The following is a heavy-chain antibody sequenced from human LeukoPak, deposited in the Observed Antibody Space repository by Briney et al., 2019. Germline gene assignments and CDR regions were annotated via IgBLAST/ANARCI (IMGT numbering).Heavy chain of an antibody. J-gene: IGHJ4*02. CDR1: DGSISSYF. V-gene: IGHV4-59*08. D-gene: IGHD2-8*01. Sequence: PSETLSLTCTVPDGSISSYFWSWIRQPPGKGLEWIGCIYYTGMSNSKPSLKSRVTISMDTSKNQFSLQLSSVTAADTAIYYCARHGRMVIMSKFSTGIDQWGQGTLVTVSS. CDR2: IYYTGMS. CDR3: ARHGRMVIMSKFSTGIDQ.